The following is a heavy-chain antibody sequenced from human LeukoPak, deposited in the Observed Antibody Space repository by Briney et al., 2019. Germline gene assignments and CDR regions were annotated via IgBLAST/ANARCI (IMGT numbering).Heavy chain of an antibody. V-gene: IGHV4-4*07. CDR2: IYTSGST. Sequence: SETLSLTCTVSGGSISSYYWSWIRQPAGKGLEWIGRIYTSGSTNYNPSLKSRVTISVDTSKNQFPLKLSSVTAAETAVYYCAREGRYRYGYNEYHLYMDIWGKGTTVTVSS. CDR3: AREGRYRYGYNEYHLYMDI. J-gene: IGHJ6*03. D-gene: IGHD5-18*01. CDR1: GGSISSYY.